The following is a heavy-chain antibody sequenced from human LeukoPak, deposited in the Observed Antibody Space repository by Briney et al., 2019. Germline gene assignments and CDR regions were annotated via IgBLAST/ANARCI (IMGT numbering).Heavy chain of an antibody. CDR3: ARDLGGRMGLSAV. D-gene: IGHD5-24*01. Sequence: GGSLRLSCAASGFTFSSYAMSWVRQAPGKGLEWVSAISGSGGSTNYADSVKGRFTISRDSSKNTLYLQMNSLRAEDTAVYYCARDLGGRMGLSAVWGQGTTVTVSS. CDR1: GFTFSSYA. J-gene: IGHJ6*02. CDR2: ISGSGGST. V-gene: IGHV3-23*01.